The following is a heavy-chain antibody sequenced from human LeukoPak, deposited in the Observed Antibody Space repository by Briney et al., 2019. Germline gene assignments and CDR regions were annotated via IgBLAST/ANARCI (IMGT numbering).Heavy chain of an antibody. Sequence: LPGGSLRLSCVMSGLTFSNYAMNWVRQAPGKGPEWISVISTDSGSTYHIESVRGRFTISRDNSRSTLYLQMNSLRADDTGVYYCASGLYGGVFDNWGQGTLVTVSS. CDR3: ASGLYGGVFDN. CDR1: GLTFSNYA. J-gene: IGHJ4*02. V-gene: IGHV3-23*01. D-gene: IGHD4/OR15-4a*01. CDR2: ISTDSGST.